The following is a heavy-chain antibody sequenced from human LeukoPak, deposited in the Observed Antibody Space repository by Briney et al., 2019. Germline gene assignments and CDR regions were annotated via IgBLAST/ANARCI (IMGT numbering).Heavy chain of an antibody. Sequence: GGSLRLSCAASGFTFSSYGMHWVRQAPGKGLEWVAVISYDGSNKYYADSVKGRFTISRDNSKNTLYLQMNSLRAEDTVVYYCAKGDFDYWGQGTLVTVSS. CDR2: ISYDGSNK. CDR3: AKGDFDY. V-gene: IGHV3-30*18. CDR1: GFTFSSYG. J-gene: IGHJ4*02.